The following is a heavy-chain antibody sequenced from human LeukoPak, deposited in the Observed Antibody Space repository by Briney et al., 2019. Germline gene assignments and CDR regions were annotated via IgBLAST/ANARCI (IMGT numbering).Heavy chain of an antibody. Sequence: GASVKVSCKASGYTFTGYYMHWVRQAPGQGLEWMGWIHPNSGGTKYAQNFQGRVTMTRDTSISTAYMELSSLRSDDTAVYYCARVIAAPDAFDIWGQGTMVTVSS. CDR2: IHPNSGGT. J-gene: IGHJ3*02. CDR3: ARVIAAPDAFDI. D-gene: IGHD2-15*01. V-gene: IGHV1-2*02. CDR1: GYTFTGYY.